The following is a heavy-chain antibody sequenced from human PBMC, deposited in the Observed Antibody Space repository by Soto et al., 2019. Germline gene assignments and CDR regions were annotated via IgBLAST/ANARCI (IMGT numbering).Heavy chain of an antibody. D-gene: IGHD2-21*01. CDR1: GFTFGDYA. V-gene: IGHV3-49*03. CDR2: IRSKAYGGTP. CDR3: TRNPGPNSEIGWFDP. Sequence: PGGSLRLSCTGFGFTFGDYALSWFRQAPGGGLEWVGYIRSKAYGGTPEYAASVKGRFTISRDDSKGIAYLQMNSLKTEDTAVYSCTRNPGPNSEIGWFDPWGQGTLVTVSS. J-gene: IGHJ5*02.